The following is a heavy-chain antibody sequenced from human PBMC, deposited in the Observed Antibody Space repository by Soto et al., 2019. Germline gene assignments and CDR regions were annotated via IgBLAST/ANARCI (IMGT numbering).Heavy chain of an antibody. D-gene: IGHD6-19*01. J-gene: IGHJ4*02. CDR2: ISSSSSYI. Sequence: EVQLVESGGGLVKPGGSLRLSCAASGFTFSSYSMNWVRQAPGKGLEWVSSISSSSSYIYYADSVKGRFTISRDNAKNSLYLQMNSLRAEDTAVYYCAKSHTTSGWYVTTDYWGQGTRVTVSS. CDR3: AKSHTTSGWYVTTDY. V-gene: IGHV3-21*01. CDR1: GFTFSSYS.